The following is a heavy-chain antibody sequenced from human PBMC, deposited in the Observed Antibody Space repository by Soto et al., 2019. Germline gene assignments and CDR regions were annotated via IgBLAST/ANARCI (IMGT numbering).Heavy chain of an antibody. Sequence: QLQLQESGPGLVKPSETLSLTCTVSGGSISSSSYYWGGIRQPPGKGLEWIGSIYYSGSTYYNPSLKSRVTISVDTSKNQFSLKLSSVTAADTAVYYCARLGYSYGYFDYWGQGTLVTVSS. CDR1: GGSISSSSYY. CDR3: ARLGYSYGYFDY. CDR2: IYYSGST. D-gene: IGHD5-18*01. V-gene: IGHV4-39*01. J-gene: IGHJ4*02.